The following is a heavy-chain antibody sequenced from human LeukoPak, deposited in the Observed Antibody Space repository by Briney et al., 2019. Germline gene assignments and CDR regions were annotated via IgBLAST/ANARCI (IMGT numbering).Heavy chain of an antibody. CDR1: GFTFSRYS. Sequence: GGSLRLSCVASGFTFSRYSMHWVRQIPGKGLEYVSAVNDDGDRTYYADSVKARFTISRDNSKNTLFLQMGSLRAEDMAVYYCARVEGGRWFGEPTMDYWGQGTLVTVSS. J-gene: IGHJ4*02. CDR2: VNDDGDRT. D-gene: IGHD3-10*01. CDR3: ARVEGGRWFGEPTMDY. V-gene: IGHV3-64*02.